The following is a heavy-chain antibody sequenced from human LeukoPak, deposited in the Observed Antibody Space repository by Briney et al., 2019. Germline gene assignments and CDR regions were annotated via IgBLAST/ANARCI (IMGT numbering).Heavy chain of an antibody. CDR2: ISAYNGNT. CDR3: ARVPLAAAYNCFDP. D-gene: IGHD6-13*01. Sequence: ASVKVSCKASGYTFTSYGISWVRQAPGQGLEWMGWISAYNGNTNYAQKLQGRVTMTTDTSTSTAYMELRSLRSDDTAVYYCARVPLAAAYNCFDPWGQGTLATVSS. CDR1: GYTFTSYG. V-gene: IGHV1-18*01. J-gene: IGHJ5*02.